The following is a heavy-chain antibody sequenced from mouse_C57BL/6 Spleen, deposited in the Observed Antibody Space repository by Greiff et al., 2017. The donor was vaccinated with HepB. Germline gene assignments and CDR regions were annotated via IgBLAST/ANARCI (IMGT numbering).Heavy chain of an antibody. J-gene: IGHJ1*03. Sequence: QVQLQQPGAELVKPGASVKLSCKASGYTFTSYWMHWVKQRPGQGLEWIGKIDPSDSYTNYNQKFKGKATLTVDKSSSTAYMQLSSLTSEDSAVYYCARPGDWYFEVWGTGTTVTVSS. CDR1: GYTFTSYW. CDR2: IDPSDSYT. CDR3: ARPGDWYFEV. V-gene: IGHV1-69*02.